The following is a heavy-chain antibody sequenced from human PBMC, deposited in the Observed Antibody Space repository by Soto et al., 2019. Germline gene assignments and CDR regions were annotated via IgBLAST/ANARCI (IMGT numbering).Heavy chain of an antibody. Sequence: EVQLLEPGGGLVQPGGSLRLSCAASGFTFSSYAMSWVRQAPGKGLEWVTAISGSGGSTYYADSVKGRFTISRDNSKNTLYLQMNSLRAEDTAVYYCAKDGGWFGELLNDYWGQGTLVTVSS. J-gene: IGHJ4*02. V-gene: IGHV3-23*01. CDR1: GFTFSSYA. D-gene: IGHD3-10*01. CDR3: AKDGGWFGELLNDY. CDR2: ISGSGGST.